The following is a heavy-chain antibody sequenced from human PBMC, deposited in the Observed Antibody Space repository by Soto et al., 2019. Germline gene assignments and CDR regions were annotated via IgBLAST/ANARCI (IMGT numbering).Heavy chain of an antibody. J-gene: IGHJ3*02. V-gene: IGHV4-59*01. CDR2: IYYSGST. Sequence: SETLSLTCTVSGGSISSYYWSWIRQPPGEGLEWIGYIYYSGSTNYNPSVKSRVTISVDTSKNQFSLKLSSVTAADTAVYYCAREERDSSSWYYAFDIWGQGTMVTISS. D-gene: IGHD6-13*01. CDR1: GGSISSYY. CDR3: AREERDSSSWYYAFDI.